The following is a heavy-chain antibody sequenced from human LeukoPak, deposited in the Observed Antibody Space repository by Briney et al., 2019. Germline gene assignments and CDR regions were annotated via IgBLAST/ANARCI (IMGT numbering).Heavy chain of an antibody. J-gene: IGHJ3*02. CDR1: GFTFSSYS. D-gene: IGHD3-22*01. CDR3: ARDLGDYYDSSGYGLDAFDI. V-gene: IGHV3-7*01. CDR2: IKQDGSEK. Sequence: PGGSLRLSCAASGFTFSSYSMNWVRQAPGKGLEWVANIKQDGSEKYYVDSVKGRFTISRDNAKNSLYLQMNSLRAEDTAVYYCARDLGDYYDSSGYGLDAFDIWGQGTMVTVSS.